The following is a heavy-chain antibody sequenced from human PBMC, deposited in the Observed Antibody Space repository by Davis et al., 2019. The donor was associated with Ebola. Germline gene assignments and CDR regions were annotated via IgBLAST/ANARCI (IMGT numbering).Heavy chain of an antibody. CDR1: GGSISSGGYY. D-gene: IGHD2/OR15-2a*01. Sequence: MPSETLSLTCTVSGGSISSGGYYCSWIRQHPGKGLVWIGYIYYSGSTYYNPSLKRRVTISVDTSKNQFSLKLSSVTAADTSVYYCAREGLIGVADYWGQGTLVTVSS. J-gene: IGHJ4*02. V-gene: IGHV4-31*03. CDR3: AREGLIGVADY. CDR2: IYYSGST.